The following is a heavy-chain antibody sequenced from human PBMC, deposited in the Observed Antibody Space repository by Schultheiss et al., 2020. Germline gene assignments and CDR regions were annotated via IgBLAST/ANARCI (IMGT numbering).Heavy chain of an antibody. J-gene: IGHJ4*02. CDR2: IGTAGDT. D-gene: IGHD6-6*01. Sequence: GESLKISCAASGFTFSSFDMHWVRQATGKGLEWVSAIGTAGDTYYPGSVKGRFTIYRENAKNSLYLQMNSLRAEDTAVYYCARGGGDSSSSGHAPDYWGQGTLVNVSS. CDR1: GFTFSSFD. CDR3: ARGGGDSSSSGHAPDY. V-gene: IGHV3-13*01.